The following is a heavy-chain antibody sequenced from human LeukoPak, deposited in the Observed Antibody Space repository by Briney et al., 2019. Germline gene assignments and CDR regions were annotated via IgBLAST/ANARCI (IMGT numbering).Heavy chain of an antibody. V-gene: IGHV1-8*01. CDR3: ARGSRQNWGYYYDSSGSDV. CDR2: MNPNSGNT. J-gene: IGHJ6*02. CDR1: GYTFTSYD. D-gene: IGHD3-22*01. Sequence: ASVKVSCKASGYTFTSYDINWLRQATGQGLEWMGWMNPNSGNTGYAQKFQGRVTMTRNTSISTAYMELSSLRSEDTAVYYCARGSRQNWGYYYDSSGSDVWGQGTTVTVSS.